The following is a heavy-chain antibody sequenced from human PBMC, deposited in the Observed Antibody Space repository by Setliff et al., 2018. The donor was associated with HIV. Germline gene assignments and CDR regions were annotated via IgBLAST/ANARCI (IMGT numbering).Heavy chain of an antibody. Sequence: LRLSCAASGFTLHEYTMTWVRQAPGKGLEWISHISGNEKNMDYADSVKGRFTISRDNAKNSLYLQMDSLRAEDTAVYYCLRGGSFGDIPNCWGQGTLVTSPQ. CDR3: LRGGSFGDIPNC. J-gene: IGHJ4*02. D-gene: IGHD4-17*01. CDR1: GFTLHEYT. CDR2: ISGNEKNM. V-gene: IGHV3-11*04.